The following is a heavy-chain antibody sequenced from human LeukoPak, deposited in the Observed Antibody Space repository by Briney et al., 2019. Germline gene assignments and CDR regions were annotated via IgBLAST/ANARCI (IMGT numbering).Heavy chain of an antibody. D-gene: IGHD3-10*01. CDR1: GYSFTGHY. J-gene: IGHJ4*02. CDR3: ARGGPGYYGSGSPFDY. CDR2: ISPKSGGT. V-gene: IGHV1-2*02. Sequence: ASVKVSCKASGYSFTGHYMHWVRQAPGQGLEWMGWISPKSGGTNYAQKLQGRVTMTTDTSTSTAYMELRSLRSDDTAVYYCARGGPGYYGSGSPFDYWGQGTLVTVSS.